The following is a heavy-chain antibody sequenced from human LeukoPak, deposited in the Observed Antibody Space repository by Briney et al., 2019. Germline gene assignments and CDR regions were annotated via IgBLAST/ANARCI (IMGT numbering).Heavy chain of an antibody. CDR2: MNPNSGNT. CDR1: GYTFTSYD. D-gene: IGHD6-19*01. V-gene: IGHV1-8*01. J-gene: IGHJ6*03. Sequence: PVASVKVSCKASGYTFTSYDINWVRQAPGQGLEWIGWMNPNSGNTAYAQKFQGRVTMTRNTSISTAYMELSSLRSEDTAVYYCARGGAVAGYYYYYYMDVWGKGTTVTVSS. CDR3: ARGGAVAGYYYYYYMDV.